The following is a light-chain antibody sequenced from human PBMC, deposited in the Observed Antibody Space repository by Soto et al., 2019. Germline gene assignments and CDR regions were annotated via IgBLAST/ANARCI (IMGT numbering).Light chain of an antibody. V-gene: IGKV1-5*03. Sequence: DIQMTQSPSTLSASVGDRVTITCRASQTISGWLAWYQQKPGKAPKLLIFEAFILESGVPSRFSGSRSGTEFTLTIDSLQPDDFATYYCQQYTSYSPTFGQGTKVEI. J-gene: IGKJ1*01. CDR2: EAF. CDR1: QTISGW. CDR3: QQYTSYSPT.